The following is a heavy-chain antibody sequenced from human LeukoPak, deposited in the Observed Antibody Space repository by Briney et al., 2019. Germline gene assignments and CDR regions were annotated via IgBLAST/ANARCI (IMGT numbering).Heavy chain of an antibody. CDR3: AKWDGDLYYYYYMDV. V-gene: IGHV3-23*01. CDR1: GSTFTFYA. J-gene: IGHJ6*03. CDR2: ISGSGGST. Sequence: PGGSLRLSCAASGSTFTFYAMSWVRQAPGKGLEWVSVISGSGGSTYYADSVKGRFTISRDNSKNTLYLQMDSLRAEDTAVYYRAKWDGDLYYYYYMDVWGKGTTVTVSS. D-gene: IGHD4-17*01.